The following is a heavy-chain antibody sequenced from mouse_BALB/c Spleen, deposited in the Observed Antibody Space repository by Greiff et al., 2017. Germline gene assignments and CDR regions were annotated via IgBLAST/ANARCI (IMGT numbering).Heavy chain of an antibody. D-gene: IGHD2-4*01. CDR3: ARQDYYYAMDY. CDR1: GFNIKVYY. J-gene: IGHJ4*01. V-gene: IGHV14-1*02. CDR2: IDPENGNN. Sequence: EVQLQQSGAELVRPRALVKLSCKASGFNIKVYYMNWVKQRPEQGLEWIGWIDPENGNNIYDPKVQGKASIKADTSSNTAYLKLSSLTSEDTAVYYCARQDYYYAMDYWGQGTSVTVSS.